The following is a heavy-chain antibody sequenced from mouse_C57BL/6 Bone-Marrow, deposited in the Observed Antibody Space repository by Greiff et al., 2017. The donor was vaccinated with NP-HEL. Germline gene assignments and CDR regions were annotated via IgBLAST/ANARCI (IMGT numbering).Heavy chain of an antibody. CDR3: ARHEITTVVDYFDY. D-gene: IGHD1-1*01. Sequence: EVKLVESGGGLVQPGESLKLSCESNEYEFPSHDMSWVRKTPEKRLELVAAINSDGGSTYYPDTMERRFIISRDNTKKTLYLQLSSLRSEDTALYYCARHEITTVVDYFDYWGQGTTLTVSS. V-gene: IGHV5-2*03. J-gene: IGHJ2*01. CDR1: EYEFPSHD. CDR2: INSDGGST.